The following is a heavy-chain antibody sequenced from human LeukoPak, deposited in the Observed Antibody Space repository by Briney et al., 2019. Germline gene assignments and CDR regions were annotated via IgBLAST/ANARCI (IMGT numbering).Heavy chain of an antibody. CDR2: ISSSSSTI. CDR3: AREPTGDYVFYFDY. D-gene: IGHD4-17*01. J-gene: IGHJ4*02. Sequence: GGSLRLSCAASGFTFSSYSMNWVRQAPGKGLEWVSYISSSSSTIYYADSVKGRFTISRDNAKNSLYLQMNSLRAEDTAVYYCAREPTGDYVFYFDYWGQGTLVTVSS. V-gene: IGHV3-48*01. CDR1: GFTFSSYS.